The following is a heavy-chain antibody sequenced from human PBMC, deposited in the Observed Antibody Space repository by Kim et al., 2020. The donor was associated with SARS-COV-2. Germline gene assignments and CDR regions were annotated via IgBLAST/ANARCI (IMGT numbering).Heavy chain of an antibody. D-gene: IGHD2-15*01. CDR1: GFTFNSYP. CDR2: VSGSGDNR. CDR3: AKGRISHYNGLDV. Sequence: GGSLRLSCTASGFTFNSYPMPWVRQAPGKGLEWVATVSGSGDNRYYVDSVKGRFTISRDNFKKTLYLQMNSLRADDAAVYFCAKGRISHYNGLDVWGQG. V-gene: IGHV3-23*01. J-gene: IGHJ6*02.